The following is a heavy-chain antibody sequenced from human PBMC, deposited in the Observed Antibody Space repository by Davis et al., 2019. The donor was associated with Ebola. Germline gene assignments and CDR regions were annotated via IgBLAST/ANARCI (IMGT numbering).Heavy chain of an antibody. CDR2: INPNSGGT. D-gene: IGHD1-26*01. V-gene: IGHV1-2*02. Sequence: ASVKVSCKASGYTFTGYYMHWVRQAPGQELEWMGWINPNSGGTNYAQKFQGRVTITADESTSTAYMELSSLRSEDTAVYYCAREWESFGDWGQGTLVTVSS. CDR1: GYTFTGYY. CDR3: AREWESFGD. J-gene: IGHJ4*02.